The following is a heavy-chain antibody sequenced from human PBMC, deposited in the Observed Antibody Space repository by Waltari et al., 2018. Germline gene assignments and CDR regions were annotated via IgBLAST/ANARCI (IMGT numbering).Heavy chain of an antibody. CDR1: GFTFSSYG. CDR3: AKEKVNYYMDV. Sequence: QVQLVESGGGVVQPGGSLRLSCAASGFTFSSYGMHWVRQAPGKGLEWVAFIRYDGSNKYYADSLKGRFTISRDNSKNTLYLQMNSLRAEDTAVYYCAKEKVNYYMDVWGKGTTVTVSS. V-gene: IGHV3-30*02. J-gene: IGHJ6*03. CDR2: IRYDGSNK.